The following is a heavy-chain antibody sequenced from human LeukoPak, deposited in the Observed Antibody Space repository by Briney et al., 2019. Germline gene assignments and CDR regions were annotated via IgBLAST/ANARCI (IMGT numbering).Heavy chain of an antibody. CDR1: GGSFSGYY. J-gene: IGHJ2*01. V-gene: IGHV4-34*01. CDR3: ASSGHYDFWSGYYGYFDL. D-gene: IGHD3-3*01. CDR2: INHSGST. Sequence: PSETLSLTCAVYGGSFSGYYWSWIRQPPGKGPEWIGEINHSGSTNYNPSLKSRVTISVDTSKNQFSLKLSSVTAADTAVYYCASSGHYDFWSGYYGYFDLWGRGTLVTVSS.